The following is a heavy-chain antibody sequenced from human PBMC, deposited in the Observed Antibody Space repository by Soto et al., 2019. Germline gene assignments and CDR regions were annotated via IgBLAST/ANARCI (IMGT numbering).Heavy chain of an antibody. CDR3: ARGGTIGSYSRGDPGGMDV. CDR2: INPNSGGT. CDR1: GYTFTGYY. V-gene: IGHV1-2*04. J-gene: IGHJ6*02. Sequence: QVQLVQSGAEVKKPGASVKVSCKASGYTFTGYYMHWVRQAPGQGLEWMGWINPNSGGTNYAQKFQGWVTMTRDTSLSTADMELSRLRSDDTAVYYCARGGTIGSYSRGDPGGMDVWGQGTTVTVSS. D-gene: IGHD3-10*01.